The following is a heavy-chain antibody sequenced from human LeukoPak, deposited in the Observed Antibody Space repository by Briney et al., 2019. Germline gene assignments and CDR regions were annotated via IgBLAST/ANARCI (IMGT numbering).Heavy chain of an antibody. J-gene: IGHJ4*02. CDR3: AKGSRQDYDSSGYFY. CDR2: IGGSGGST. D-gene: IGHD3-22*01. Sequence: PGGSLRLSCAASGFSFSSYAMSWVRQAPGKGLEWVSAIGGSGGSTYHADSVKGRFTISRDNSKNTLYLQMNSLRAEDTAVYYCAKGSRQDYDSSGYFYGGQGTLVTVSS. CDR1: GFSFSSYA. V-gene: IGHV3-23*01.